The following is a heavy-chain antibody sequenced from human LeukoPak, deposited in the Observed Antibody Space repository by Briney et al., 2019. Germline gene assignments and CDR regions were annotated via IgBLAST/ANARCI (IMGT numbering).Heavy chain of an antibody. CDR2: INHSGST. CDR1: GGSFSGYY. Sequence: ASETLSLTCAVYGGSFSGYYWSWIRQPPGKGLEWIGEINHSGSTSYNPSLKSRVTISVDTSKNQFSLKLSSVTAADTAVYYCARGQIVVVPAARGYYYYGMDVWGQGTTVTVSS. J-gene: IGHJ6*02. CDR3: ARGQIVVVPAARGYYYYGMDV. V-gene: IGHV4-34*01. D-gene: IGHD2-2*01.